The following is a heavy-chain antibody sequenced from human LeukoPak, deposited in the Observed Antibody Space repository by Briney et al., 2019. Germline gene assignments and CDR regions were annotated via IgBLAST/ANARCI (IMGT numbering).Heavy chain of an antibody. CDR3: ARVVIITRFDS. V-gene: IGHV3-49*04. J-gene: IGHJ4*02. CDR1: GFTFGDFA. CDR2: IRGKPYGGTT. D-gene: IGHD3-22*01. Sequence: GGSLRLSCAASGFTFGDFAMTWVRQAPGKGLEWVGFIRGKPYGGTTEYAASVKGRFTISRDDSKSIAYLQMNILKTEDTAVYYCARVVIITRFDSWGQGTLVTVSS.